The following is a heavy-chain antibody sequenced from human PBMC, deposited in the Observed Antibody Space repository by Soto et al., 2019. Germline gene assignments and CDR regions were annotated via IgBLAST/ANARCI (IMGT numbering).Heavy chain of an antibody. CDR3: ARDSGSYSGWFDP. D-gene: IGHD1-26*01. Sequence: ASVKVSCKASGYSFTSYGINWVRQAPGQGLEWMGWISAYNGNTNYAQKLQGRVTMTTDTPTSTAYMELRTLTSDDTAVYYCARDSGSYSGWFDPWGQGTLVTVYS. V-gene: IGHV1-18*04. J-gene: IGHJ5*02. CDR1: GYSFTSYG. CDR2: ISAYNGNT.